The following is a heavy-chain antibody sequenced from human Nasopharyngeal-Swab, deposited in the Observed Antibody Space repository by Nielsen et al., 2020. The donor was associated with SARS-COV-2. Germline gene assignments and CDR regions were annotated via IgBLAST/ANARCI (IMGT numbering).Heavy chain of an antibody. Sequence: SVKVSCKASGGTFSSYAISWVRQAPGQGLDGMGRIIPKLGIANYAQKFHGRVTITADKSTSTAYMERSSLRSEDTAVYYCARGNEGAAAGTGYYYYGMDVWGQGTTVTVSS. V-gene: IGHV1-69*04. D-gene: IGHD6-13*01. CDR2: IIPKLGIA. J-gene: IGHJ6*02. CDR1: GGTFSSYA. CDR3: ARGNEGAAAGTGYYYYGMDV.